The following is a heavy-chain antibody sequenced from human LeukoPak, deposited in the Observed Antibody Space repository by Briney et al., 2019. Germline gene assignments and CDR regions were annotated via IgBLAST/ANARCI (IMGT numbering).Heavy chain of an antibody. J-gene: IGHJ4*02. Sequence: PSETLSLTCTVSGASISSYYWSWIRQPPGKGLEWIGYIFHDGSTSYNPSLKSRVTISVDTSKNQFSLKLRSVTAADTAVYYCARDSHRYFDWLTDYWGQGTLVTVSS. CDR1: GASISSYY. CDR3: ARDSHRYFDWLTDY. D-gene: IGHD3-9*01. V-gene: IGHV4-59*01. CDR2: IFHDGST.